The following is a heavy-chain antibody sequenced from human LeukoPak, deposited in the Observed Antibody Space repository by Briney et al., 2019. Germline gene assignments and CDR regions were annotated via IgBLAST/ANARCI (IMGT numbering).Heavy chain of an antibody. D-gene: IGHD3-10*02. CDR3: AELGITMIGGV. J-gene: IGHJ6*04. CDR1: GFTSSSYE. CDR2: ISSSGSNI. V-gene: IGHV3-48*03. Sequence: GSPRPSCAATGFTSSSYEINWVSQHPGRGRERVSYISSSGSNIYYADSVKDRFTISRDNATNSLYLQMNSLRAEDTAVYYCAELGITMIGGVWGKGTTVTISS.